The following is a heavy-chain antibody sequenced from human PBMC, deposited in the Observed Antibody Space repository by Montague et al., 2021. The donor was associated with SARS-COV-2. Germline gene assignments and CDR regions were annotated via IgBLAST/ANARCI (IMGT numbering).Heavy chain of an antibody. CDR2: ISFDLSKT. D-gene: IGHD6-19*01. Sequence: SLILSCAASGFPFSSYCMHLFRQAPAKVLDWVAVISFDLSKTYYADSVNVRFTISRDNSKNTLYLQMNSLRAEDTAVYYCAKDQAVPGTPLDYWGQGTLVTVSS. V-gene: IGHV3-30*18. CDR1: GFPFSSYC. CDR3: AKDQAVPGTPLDY. J-gene: IGHJ4*02.